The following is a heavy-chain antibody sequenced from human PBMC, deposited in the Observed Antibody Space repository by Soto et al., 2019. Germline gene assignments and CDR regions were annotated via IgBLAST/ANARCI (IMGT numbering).Heavy chain of an antibody. CDR3: ARTYYYDSSGYPTPTDFDY. V-gene: IGHV3-23*01. D-gene: IGHD3-22*01. CDR1: GFTFSSYA. Sequence: EVQLLESGGGLVQPGGSLRLSCAASGFTFSSYAMSWVRQAPGKWLEWVSGIGGSGGSTYYADSVKGRFTISRDNSKNTLYLQMNSLRAEDTAVYYCARTYYYDSSGYPTPTDFDYWGQGTLVTVSS. J-gene: IGHJ4*02. CDR2: IGGSGGST.